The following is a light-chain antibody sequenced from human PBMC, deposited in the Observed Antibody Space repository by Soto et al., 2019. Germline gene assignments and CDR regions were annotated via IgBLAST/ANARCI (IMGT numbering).Light chain of an antibody. CDR3: CLYTSTFSV. CDR2: EGT. V-gene: IGLV2-23*01. CDR1: SSYFGTKKF. J-gene: IGLJ3*02. Sequence: QSVLTQPASMSGSPGQSITISCIDTSSYFGTKKFFSWYQQHPGKPPTLIISEGTKRPSGVSDRFSDAKSVNTASLTLSGLQAEDEDDYFCCLYTSTFSVFGGGTKVTVL.